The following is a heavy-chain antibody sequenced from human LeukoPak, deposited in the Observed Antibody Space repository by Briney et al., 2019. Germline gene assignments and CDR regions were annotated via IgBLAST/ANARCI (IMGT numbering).Heavy chain of an antibody. J-gene: IGHJ6*02. CDR1: GGTFSSYA. CDR2: IIPIFGTA. Sequence: SVKVSCKASGGTFSSYAISWVRQAPGQGLEWMGGIIPIFGTADYAQKFQGRVTITADESTSTTYMELSSLRSEDTAVYYCAREDCSGGSCESRYYGMDVWGQGTTVTVSS. CDR3: AREDCSGGSCESRYYGMDV. V-gene: IGHV1-69*13. D-gene: IGHD2-15*01.